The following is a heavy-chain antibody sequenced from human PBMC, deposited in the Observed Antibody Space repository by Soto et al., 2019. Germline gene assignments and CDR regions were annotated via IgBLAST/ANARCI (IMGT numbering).Heavy chain of an antibody. Sequence: PSETLSLTCTVSGGSITSAIYYWTWIRQPPGKGLEWIGCIYYTGSTNYNPSLKSRVTISVDTSKNQFSLKLSSVTAADTAVYYCARFRGGYSNDAFDIWGQGTMVTVSS. J-gene: IGHJ3*02. D-gene: IGHD3-3*01. CDR2: IYYTGST. V-gene: IGHV4-61*01. CDR3: ARFRGGYSNDAFDI. CDR1: GGSITSAIYY.